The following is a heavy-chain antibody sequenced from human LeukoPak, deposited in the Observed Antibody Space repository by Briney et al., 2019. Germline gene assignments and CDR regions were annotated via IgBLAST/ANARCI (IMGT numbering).Heavy chain of an antibody. J-gene: IGHJ4*02. D-gene: IGHD4-23*01. V-gene: IGHV3-48*01. CDR2: ISSSSSTI. CDR3: ARRPDYGGNTFGY. CDR1: GFTFSSYG. Sequence: GGSLRLSCAASGFTFSSYGMNWVRQAPGKGLEWVSYISSSSSTIYYADSVKGRFTISRDSAKNSVYLQMNSLRAEDTAVYHCARRPDYGGNTFGYWGQGTLVTVSS.